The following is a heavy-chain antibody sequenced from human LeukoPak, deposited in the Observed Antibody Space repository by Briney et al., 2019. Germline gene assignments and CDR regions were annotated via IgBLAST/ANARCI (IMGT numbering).Heavy chain of an antibody. CDR1: GYSISSGYY. D-gene: IGHD2-15*01. CDR2: IHHSGGT. Sequence: SETLSLTCTVSGYSISSGYYWGWIRQPPGKGLEWIESIHHSGGTYHNPSLKSRVTITVDTSKNQFSLKLSSVTAADTAVYYCARERGYCSGGSCNWFDPWGQGTLVTVSS. J-gene: IGHJ5*02. V-gene: IGHV4-38-2*02. CDR3: ARERGYCSGGSCNWFDP.